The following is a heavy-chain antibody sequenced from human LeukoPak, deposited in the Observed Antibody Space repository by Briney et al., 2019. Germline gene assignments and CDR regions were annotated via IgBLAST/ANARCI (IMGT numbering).Heavy chain of an antibody. CDR3: ATQTTTVPFDY. V-gene: IGHV4-59*08. D-gene: IGHD4-17*01. Sequence: SETLSLTCTVSGGSISSYYWSWIRQPPGKGLEWIGYIYYSGSTNYNPSLKSRVTISVDTSKNQFSLKLSSVTAADTAVYYCATQTTTVPFDYWGQGTLVTVSS. CDR2: IYYSGST. J-gene: IGHJ4*02. CDR1: GGSISSYY.